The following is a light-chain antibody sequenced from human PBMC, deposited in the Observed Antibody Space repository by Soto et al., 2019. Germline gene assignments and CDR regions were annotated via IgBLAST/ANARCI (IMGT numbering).Light chain of an antibody. CDR1: SSDVGGYKY. J-gene: IGLJ2*01. CDR3: SSSTSSSTLDI. Sequence: QSVLTQPASVSGSPGQSITISCTGTSSDVGGYKYVSWYQQYPGKAPKLIIYEVSNRPSGVANRFSGSKSGNTASLTISGLQAEDEADYYCSSSTSSSTLDIFGGGTKVTVL. V-gene: IGLV2-14*01. CDR2: EVS.